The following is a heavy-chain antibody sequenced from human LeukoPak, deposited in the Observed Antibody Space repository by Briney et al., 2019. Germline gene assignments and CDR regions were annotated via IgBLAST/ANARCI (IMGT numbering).Heavy chain of an antibody. CDR2: ISGSGGCT. Sequence: PGGSLRLSCAATGFAFSNYAMSWVRQAPGKGLEWVSGISGSGGCTYYADSVKGRFTISRDNSKNTLYLQMNSLRAEDTAVYYCAKDRWNTVMAHFDYWGQGTLVTVSS. V-gene: IGHV3-23*01. CDR3: AKDRWNTVMAHFDY. J-gene: IGHJ4*02. CDR1: GFAFSNYA. D-gene: IGHD5-18*01.